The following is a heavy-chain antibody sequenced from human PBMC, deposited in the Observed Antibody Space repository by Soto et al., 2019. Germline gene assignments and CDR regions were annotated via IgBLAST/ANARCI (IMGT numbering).Heavy chain of an antibody. CDR2: IYSGGST. Sequence: EVQLVESGGGLIQPGGSLRLSCAASGFTVSSNYMSWVRQAPGKGLEWVSVIYSGGSTYYADSVKGRFTISRDNSKNTLYLQMNSLRAEDTAVYYCARDGGLRWQLLVDEYYYYYYGMDVWGQGTTVTVSS. CDR3: ARDGGLRWQLLVDEYYYYYYGMDV. D-gene: IGHD2-15*01. J-gene: IGHJ6*02. CDR1: GFTVSSNY. V-gene: IGHV3-53*01.